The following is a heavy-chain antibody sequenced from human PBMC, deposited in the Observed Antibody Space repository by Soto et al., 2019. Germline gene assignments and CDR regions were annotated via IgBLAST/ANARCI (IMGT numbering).Heavy chain of an antibody. Sequence: ASVKVSCKASGYTFTSYGVSWVRQAPGQGLEWVAWISAYNGDVSFAQSVQGRVTMTTDTSTSTGYIELRSLRSDDTAVYYCARADIVATRTLDYWGQGTLVTVSS. CDR2: ISAYNGDV. D-gene: IGHD5-12*01. CDR1: GYTFTSYG. V-gene: IGHV1-18*01. CDR3: ARADIVATRTLDY. J-gene: IGHJ4*02.